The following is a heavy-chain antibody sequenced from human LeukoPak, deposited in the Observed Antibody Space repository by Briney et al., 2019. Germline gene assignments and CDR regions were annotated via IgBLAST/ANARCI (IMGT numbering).Heavy chain of an antibody. Sequence: ASVKVSCKASGYTFSSYGISWVRQAPGQGPEWMGWISVYNGDTKYAQKLQARVTMTTDTSTSTAYMELRSLRSEDTAVYYCARYYSGWYYFDYWGQGTLVTVSS. V-gene: IGHV1-18*01. D-gene: IGHD6-19*01. J-gene: IGHJ4*02. CDR2: ISVYNGDT. CDR3: ARYYSGWYYFDY. CDR1: GYTFSSYG.